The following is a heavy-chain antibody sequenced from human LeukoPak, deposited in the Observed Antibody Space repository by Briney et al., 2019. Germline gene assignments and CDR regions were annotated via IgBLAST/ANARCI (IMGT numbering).Heavy chain of an antibody. CDR2: INHSGST. CDR1: GGSFSGYY. Sequence: SETLSLTCAVYGGSFSGYYWSWIRQPPGKGLEWIGEINHSGSTNYNPSLKSRVTISVDTSKNQFSLKLSSVTAADTAVYYCARGRRVRGVPFDYWSQGTLVTVSS. D-gene: IGHD3-10*01. V-gene: IGHV4-34*01. CDR3: ARGRRVRGVPFDY. J-gene: IGHJ4*02.